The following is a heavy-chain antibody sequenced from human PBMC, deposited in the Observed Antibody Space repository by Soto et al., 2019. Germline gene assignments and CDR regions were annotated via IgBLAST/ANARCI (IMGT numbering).Heavy chain of an antibody. J-gene: IGHJ5*02. CDR1: GGSFSGYY. CDR2: INHSGST. D-gene: IGHD6-13*01. CDR3: ARKYTSSWYNWFDP. Sequence: TSETLSLTCAVYGGSFSGYYWTWIRQPPGTGLEWIGEINHSGSTNYNPSLKSRVTISVDTSKNQFSLWLSSVTAADTAVYYCARKYTSSWYNWFDPWGQGTLVTV. V-gene: IGHV4-34*01.